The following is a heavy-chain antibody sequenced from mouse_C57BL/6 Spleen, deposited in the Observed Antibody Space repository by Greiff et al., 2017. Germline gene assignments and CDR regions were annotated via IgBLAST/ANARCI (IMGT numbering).Heavy chain of an antibody. CDR2: INPNHGGT. CDR1: GYTFTDYY. J-gene: IGHJ2*01. Sequence: EVQLQQSGPGLVQPGASVKISCKASGYTFTDYYMNWVKQSHGKSLEWIGDINPNHGGTSYNQKFKGKATLTVDKSSSTAYMELRSLTSEDSTVYYCANALDYWGQGTTLTVSS. CDR3: ANALDY. V-gene: IGHV1-26*01.